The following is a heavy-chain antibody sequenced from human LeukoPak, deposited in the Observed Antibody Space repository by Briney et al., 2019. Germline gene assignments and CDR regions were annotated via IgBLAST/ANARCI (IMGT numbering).Heavy chain of an antibody. CDR1: GYTFTGSY. Sequence: GASVKVSCKASGYTFTGSYMHWVRQAPGQGLGWMGWINPNSGGTNYAQKFQGRVTMTRDTSISTAYMELSRLKSDDTAFYYCAKYYYDSYEGYYFDYWGQGTLVTVSS. CDR3: AKYYYDSYEGYYFDY. V-gene: IGHV1-2*02. CDR2: INPNSGGT. D-gene: IGHD3-22*01. J-gene: IGHJ4*02.